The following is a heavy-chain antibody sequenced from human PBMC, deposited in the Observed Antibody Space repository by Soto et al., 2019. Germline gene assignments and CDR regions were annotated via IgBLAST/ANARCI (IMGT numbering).Heavy chain of an antibody. CDR2: ISGSSSTI. V-gene: IGHV3-48*01. Sequence: EVQLVESGGGLVQPGGSLRLSCAASGFTFSSYSMDWVRQAPGKGLEWVSYISGSSSTIYYADYVKDRFTISRDSAKNSLYLQMSSLRAEDTAVYFCARASRATRPYFYMDVWGKGTTVTVSS. CDR3: ARASRATRPYFYMDV. CDR1: GFTFSSYS. D-gene: IGHD5-12*01. J-gene: IGHJ6*03.